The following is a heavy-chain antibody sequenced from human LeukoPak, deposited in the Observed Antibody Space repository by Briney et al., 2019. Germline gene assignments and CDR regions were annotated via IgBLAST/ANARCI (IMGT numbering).Heavy chain of an antibody. Sequence: PSETLSLICTVSGGSISSNSYYWGWIRQSPGKGLEWIGSIYYSGSTYYNPSLKSRVTISVDKSKSQFSLKLSSVTAADTAVYYCAREMGEQLVAGAFDIWGQGTMVTVSS. V-gene: IGHV4-39*07. CDR1: GGSISSNSYY. D-gene: IGHD6-6*01. CDR3: AREMGEQLVAGAFDI. J-gene: IGHJ3*02. CDR2: IYYSGST.